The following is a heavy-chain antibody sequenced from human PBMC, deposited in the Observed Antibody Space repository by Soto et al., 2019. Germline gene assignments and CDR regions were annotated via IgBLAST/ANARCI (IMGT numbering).Heavy chain of an antibody. D-gene: IGHD3-10*01. CDR1: GGSISTYY. CDR2: IYYSGST. Sequence: SETLSLTCTVSGGSISTYYWSWIRQHPGKGLEWIGYIYYSGSTYYNPSLKSRVTISVDTSKNQFSLKLSSVTAADTAVYYCARDSGPYYYGSGSYYQPKLDYWGQGTLVTVSS. V-gene: IGHV4-59*06. J-gene: IGHJ4*02. CDR3: ARDSGPYYYGSGSYYQPKLDY.